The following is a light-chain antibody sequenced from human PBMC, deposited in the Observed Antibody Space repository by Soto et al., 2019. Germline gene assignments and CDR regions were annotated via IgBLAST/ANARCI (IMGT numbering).Light chain of an antibody. CDR3: SSYTSSSTLGV. CDR2: DVS. CDR1: SSDVGGYNY. V-gene: IGLV2-14*01. Sequence: QSVLTQPASVSGSPGQSITISCTGTSSDVGGYNYVSWYQQHPGKAPKLMIYDVSNRPSGVSNRFSGSKSGNTASLTISGLQAEDEADYYRSSYTSSSTLGVFGTGTNLTVL. J-gene: IGLJ1*01.